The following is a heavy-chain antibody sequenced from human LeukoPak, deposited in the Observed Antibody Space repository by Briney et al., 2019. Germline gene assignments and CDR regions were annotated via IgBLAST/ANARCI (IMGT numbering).Heavy chain of an antibody. Sequence: PSETLSLTCTVSGGSISSSSYYWGWIRQPPGKGLEWIGSIFYSGSTYYNPSLKSRVTISVDTSENQFSLRLSSVTAADTAVYYCARQGLGSDNGDYDWGQGTLVTVSS. CDR2: IFYSGST. CDR3: ARQGLGSDNGDYD. J-gene: IGHJ4*02. D-gene: IGHD4-17*01. V-gene: IGHV4-39*01. CDR1: GGSISSSSYY.